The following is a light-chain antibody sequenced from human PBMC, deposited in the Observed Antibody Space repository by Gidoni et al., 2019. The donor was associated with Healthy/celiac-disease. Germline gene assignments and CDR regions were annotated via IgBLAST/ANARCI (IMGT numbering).Light chain of an antibody. J-gene: IGKJ4*01. CDR3: MQAIQTPLT. CDR1: QSVLQSIGYNY. CDR2: LGS. V-gene: IGKV2-28*01. Sequence: VTPSEPPSICCTSRQSVLQSIGYNYLDWYLQQPGPSPQLLIDLGSNRASSAADRIGSSGAGADFTLKSSRVDAEDVVVYCCMQAIQTPLTFGGGTKVEIK.